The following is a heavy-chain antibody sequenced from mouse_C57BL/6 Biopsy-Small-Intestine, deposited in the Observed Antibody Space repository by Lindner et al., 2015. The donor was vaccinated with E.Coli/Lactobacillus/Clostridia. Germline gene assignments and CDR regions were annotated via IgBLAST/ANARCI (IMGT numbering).Heavy chain of an antibody. D-gene: IGHD2-2*01. CDR3: ARWFPFAY. V-gene: IGHV1-9*01. Sequence: VQLQESGAELMKPGASVKLSCKATGYTFTGYWIEWVKQRPGHGLEWIGEILPGSGSTNYNGKFKGKATFTADTSSNTAHMQLSSLTTEDSAIYYCARWFPFAYWGQGTLVTVSA. CDR1: GYTFTGYW. J-gene: IGHJ3*01. CDR2: ILPGSGST.